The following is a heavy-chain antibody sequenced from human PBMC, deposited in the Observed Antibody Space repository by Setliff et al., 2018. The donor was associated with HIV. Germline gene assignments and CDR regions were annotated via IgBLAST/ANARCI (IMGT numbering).Heavy chain of an antibody. CDR2: VNHSGDT. CDR3: VRGRDYGSSWSRPFYFDF. J-gene: IGHJ4*01. V-gene: IGHV4-34*01. D-gene: IGHD6-13*01. CDR1: GGSFSGYY. Sequence: SETLSLTCAVYGGSFSGYYWSWIRQSPGKDLEWIGEVNHSGDTTYNPSLRSRVTMSVDTSKNQFSLELSSLTSADTAIYYCVRGRDYGSSWSRPFYFDFWGHGNLVTVSS.